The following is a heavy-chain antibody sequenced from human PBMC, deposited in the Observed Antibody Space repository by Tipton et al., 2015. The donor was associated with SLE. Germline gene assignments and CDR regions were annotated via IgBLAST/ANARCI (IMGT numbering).Heavy chain of an antibody. Sequence: TLSLTCTVSGGSISSYYWSWIRQPPGKGLEWIGYIYYSGSTNYNPSLKSRVTISVDTSKNQFSLKLSSVTAADTAVYYCARGWGYSSGFDYWGQGTLVTVSS. CDR2: IYYSGST. V-gene: IGHV4-59*01. D-gene: IGHD6-19*01. CDR1: GGSISSYY. CDR3: ARGWGYSSGFDY. J-gene: IGHJ4*02.